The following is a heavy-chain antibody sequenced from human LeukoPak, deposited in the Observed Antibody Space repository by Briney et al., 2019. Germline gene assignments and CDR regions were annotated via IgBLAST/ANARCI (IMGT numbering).Heavy chain of an antibody. Sequence: GGSLRLSCAASGFTFSSYWMSWVRQAPGKGLEWVANIKQDGSEKYYVDSVKGRFTISRDNAKNSLYLQMNSLRAEDTAVYYCARDRSGSYRSFNYWGQGTLVTVSP. CDR2: IKQDGSEK. CDR3: ARDRSGSYRSFNY. J-gene: IGHJ4*02. CDR1: GFTFSSYW. D-gene: IGHD1-26*01. V-gene: IGHV3-7*01.